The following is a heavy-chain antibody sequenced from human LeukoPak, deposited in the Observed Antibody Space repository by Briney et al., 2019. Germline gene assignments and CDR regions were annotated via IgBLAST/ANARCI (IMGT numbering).Heavy chain of an antibody. J-gene: IGHJ3*02. CDR3: APRSEAVADPNDAFDI. D-gene: IGHD6-19*01. V-gene: IGHV1-24*01. CDR1: GYTLTELS. CDR2: FDPEDGET. Sequence: ASVKVSCKVSGYTLTELSMHWVRQAPGKGLEWMGGFDPEDGETIYAQKFQGRVTMTEDTSTDTAYMELSSLRSEDTAVYYCAPRSEAVADPNDAFDIWGQGTMVTVSS.